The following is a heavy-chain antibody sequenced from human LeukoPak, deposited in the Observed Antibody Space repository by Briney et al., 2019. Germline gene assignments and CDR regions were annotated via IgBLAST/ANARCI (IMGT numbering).Heavy chain of an antibody. V-gene: IGHV5-51*01. D-gene: IGHD2-15*01. J-gene: IGHJ5*02. CDR1: GYSFTNYW. CDR2: IYPGDSDT. Sequence: GESLKISCKGSGYSFTNYWIGWVRQMPGKGLEWMGIIYPGDSDTRYSPSFQGQVTISADKSISTAYLQWSSLKASDTAMYYCARREYCSGGSCYTWFDPWGQGTLVIVSS. CDR3: ARREYCSGGSCYTWFDP.